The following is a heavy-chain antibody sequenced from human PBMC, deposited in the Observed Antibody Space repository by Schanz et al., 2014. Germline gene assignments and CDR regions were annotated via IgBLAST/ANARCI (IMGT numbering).Heavy chain of an antibody. D-gene: IGHD2-21*01. CDR3: AKGQLLSYYFDY. J-gene: IGHJ4*02. CDR2: VSRDGSET. Sequence: EVQLVTSGGDLVQPGGSLRLSCAASGFTFNTSWFHWVRQPPGKGLLWVSRVSRDGSETTYVDSVRGRFTISRDTAKNTVFLQMNSLRAEDTAVYYCAKGQLLSYYFDYWGQGTLVTVSS. CDR1: GFTFNTSW. V-gene: IGHV3-74*01.